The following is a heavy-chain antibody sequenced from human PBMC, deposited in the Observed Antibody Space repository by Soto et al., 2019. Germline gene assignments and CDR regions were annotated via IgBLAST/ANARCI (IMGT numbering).Heavy chain of an antibody. CDR1: EFTLATYW. Sequence: PGGSLRLSCAASEFTLATYWMHWVRQAPGKGLMWVSRINSDETSTTYADSVKGRFTISRDNAKNTLYLQMNSLRVEDTAVYYYAGAVKGSSPSSWGQGT. CDR2: INSDETST. D-gene: IGHD3-10*01. J-gene: IGHJ5*02. V-gene: IGHV3-74*01. CDR3: AGAVKGSSPSS.